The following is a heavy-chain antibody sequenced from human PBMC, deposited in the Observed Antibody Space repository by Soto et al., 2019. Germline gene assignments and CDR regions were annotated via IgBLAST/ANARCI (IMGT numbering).Heavy chain of an antibody. CDR3: ARGPTDYHDNSGNYFLAY. D-gene: IGHD3-22*01. CDR1: GYSFITYG. J-gene: IGHJ4*02. V-gene: IGHV1-18*01. CDR2: ISTYKGNT. Sequence: QVQLVQSGAEVKKPGASVKVSCKVSGYSFITYGVSWVRQAPGQGLDWMGWISTYKGNTKYAERLQGRVTMTTDTTTSTAYMALRGLRSDDTAVYYCARGPTDYHDNSGNYFLAYWGRGTLVTVSS.